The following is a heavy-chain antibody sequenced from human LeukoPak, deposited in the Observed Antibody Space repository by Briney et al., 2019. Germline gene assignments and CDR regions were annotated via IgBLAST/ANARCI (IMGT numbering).Heavy chain of an antibody. CDR1: GFTFSTYW. V-gene: IGHV3-30*02. CDR2: IRYDGSNK. D-gene: IGHD1-1*01. Sequence: GGSLRLSCAASGFTFSTYWMSWVRQAPGKGLEWVAFIRYDGSNKYYADSVKGRFTISRDNSKNTLYLQMNSLRAEDTAVYYCAKDKGFGTGTLDYWGQGTLVTVSS. CDR3: AKDKGFGTGTLDY. J-gene: IGHJ4*02.